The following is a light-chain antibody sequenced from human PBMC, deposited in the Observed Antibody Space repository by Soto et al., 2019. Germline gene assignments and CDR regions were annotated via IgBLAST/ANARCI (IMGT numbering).Light chain of an antibody. Sequence: DIQMTQSPSSLSASVGDRVTITCRASQGIGNDLGWYQQKPGKAPKRLIYTTFSLQSGVPSRFSGSGSGTEFTLTISNLQPEDFATYYCLQLNTYPWTFGQGTKVEI. CDR3: LQLNTYPWT. CDR1: QGIGND. CDR2: TTF. V-gene: IGKV1-17*02. J-gene: IGKJ1*01.